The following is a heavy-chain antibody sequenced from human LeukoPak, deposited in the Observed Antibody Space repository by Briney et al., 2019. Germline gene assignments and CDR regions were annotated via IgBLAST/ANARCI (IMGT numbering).Heavy chain of an antibody. CDR3: SRGPRNDP. V-gene: IGHV1-8*01. Sequence: GPSVKVSCKTSGYTFATYEINWVRQAAGQGLEWMGWVHPNSGNTDYAQKFQGRVTMTRNTSISTAYMELSSLRSEDTAVYYCSRGPRNDPWGQGTLVTVSS. CDR2: VHPNSGNT. CDR1: GYTFATYE. D-gene: IGHD1-14*01. J-gene: IGHJ5*02.